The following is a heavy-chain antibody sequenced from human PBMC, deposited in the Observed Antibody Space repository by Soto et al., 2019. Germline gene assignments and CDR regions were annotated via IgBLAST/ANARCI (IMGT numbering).Heavy chain of an antibody. D-gene: IGHD2-21*01. Sequence: NPSETLSLTCNFSYDSLITYYWSWIRQPAGKGLEWIGRIYASGSTNYNPSLKSRVSMSVDTSKKQFSLKMISVTAADTAIYYCARSAIPRGGWFRPWGQGVLVTVSS. V-gene: IGHV4-4*07. J-gene: IGHJ5*02. CDR1: YDSLITYY. CDR2: IYASGST. CDR3: ARSAIPRGGWFRP.